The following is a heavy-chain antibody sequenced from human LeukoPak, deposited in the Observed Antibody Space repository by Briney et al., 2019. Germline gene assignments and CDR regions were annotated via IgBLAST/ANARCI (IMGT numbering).Heavy chain of an antibody. V-gene: IGHV3-30*02. Sequence: GGSLRLSCVGSTFTFSDYGMHWVRQAPGEGLEWVAFIRNDGAKTYYADSAKGRFTISRDNSRNTLYLQMNSLTAEDTAVFYCAKDGVILAPGVYWYMDVWGRGTTVTVSS. J-gene: IGHJ6*03. D-gene: IGHD3-16*02. CDR3: AKDGVILAPGVYWYMDV. CDR1: TFTFSDYG. CDR2: IRNDGAKT.